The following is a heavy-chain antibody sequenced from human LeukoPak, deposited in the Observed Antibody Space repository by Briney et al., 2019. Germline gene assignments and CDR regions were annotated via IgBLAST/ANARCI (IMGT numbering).Heavy chain of an antibody. CDR2: IYPGDSDT. CDR3: ARRIAAAGTLDWFDP. D-gene: IGHD6-13*01. V-gene: IGHV5-51*01. Sequence: GESLKISCKGSGYSFTSYWIGWVRQMPGKGLEWMGTIYPGDSDTRYSPSFQGQVTISADKSISTAYLQWSSLKASDTAMYYCARRIAAAGTLDWFDPWGQGTLVTVSS. CDR1: GYSFTSYW. J-gene: IGHJ5*02.